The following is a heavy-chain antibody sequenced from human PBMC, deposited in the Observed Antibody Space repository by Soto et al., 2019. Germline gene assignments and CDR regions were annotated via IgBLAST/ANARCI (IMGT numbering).Heavy chain of an antibody. CDR1: GDSIISSDFY. V-gene: IGHV4-39*01. D-gene: IGHD3-3*02. Sequence: SETLSLTCTVSGDSIISSDFYWGWVRQPPGKGLEWIGSIFYLGSSYYNPSLQSRVTMSVDTSKNQFSLRLRSVTAADTALYFCARHSLALRKNNWFDPWGQGIMVTVSS. CDR3: ARHSLALRKNNWFDP. CDR2: IFYLGSS. J-gene: IGHJ5*02.